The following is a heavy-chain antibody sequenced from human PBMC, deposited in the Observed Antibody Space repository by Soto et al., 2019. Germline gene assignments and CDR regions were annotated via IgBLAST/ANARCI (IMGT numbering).Heavy chain of an antibody. CDR3: ARESRYDMNAFDI. D-gene: IGHD3-9*01. V-gene: IGHV4-34*01. CDR2: INHSGST. J-gene: IGHJ3*02. Sequence: QVQLQQWGAGLLKPSETLSLTCAVYGGSFSGYYWSWIRQPPGKGLEWIGEINHSGSTNYNPSLTSRVTISVDTSKNQSSLKLSSVTAADTAVYYCARESRYDMNAFDIWGQGTMVTVSS. CDR1: GGSFSGYY.